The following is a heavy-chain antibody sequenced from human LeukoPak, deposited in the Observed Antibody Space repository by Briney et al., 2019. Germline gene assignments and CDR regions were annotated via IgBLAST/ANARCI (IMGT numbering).Heavy chain of an antibody. V-gene: IGHV3-23*01. CDR3: AKESSGSYYSSDY. J-gene: IGHJ4*02. CDR2: ISGSGGST. Sequence: GGSLRLSCAASGFTFSTYAMSWVRQAPGKGLEWVSAISGSGGSTYYADSVKGRFTISRDNSKNTLYLQMNSLRAEDTAVYHCAKESSGSYYSSDYWGQGTLATVSS. CDR1: GFTFSTYA. D-gene: IGHD1-26*01.